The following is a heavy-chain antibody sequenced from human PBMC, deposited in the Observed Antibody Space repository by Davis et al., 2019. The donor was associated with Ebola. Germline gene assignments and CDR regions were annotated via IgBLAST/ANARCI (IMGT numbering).Heavy chain of an antibody. J-gene: IGHJ4*02. CDR2: ISYDGSNK. V-gene: IGHV3-30*18. D-gene: IGHD5-18*01. Sequence: GESLKISCAASGFTFSSYGMHWVRQAPGKGLEWVAVISYDGSNKYYADSVKGRFTISRDNSKNTLYLQMNSLRAEDTAVYYCAKDAYSYGYSDYWGQGTLVTVSS. CDR3: AKDAYSYGYSDY. CDR1: GFTFSSYG.